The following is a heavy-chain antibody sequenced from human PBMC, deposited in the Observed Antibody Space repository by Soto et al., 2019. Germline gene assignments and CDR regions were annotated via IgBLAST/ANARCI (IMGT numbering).Heavy chain of an antibody. CDR1: GGSVSRDNW. D-gene: IGHD3-16*01. Sequence: PSETLSLTCGVSGGSVSRDNWWSWVRHPPGKGLEWIGEIHHSGSTNYSPSLKSRVTMSVDKSRNQFSLKLTSVTAADTAVYYCAENGSYDLVNWGQGTRVTVS. J-gene: IGHJ4*02. CDR3: AENGSYDLVN. V-gene: IGHV4-4*02. CDR2: IHHSGST.